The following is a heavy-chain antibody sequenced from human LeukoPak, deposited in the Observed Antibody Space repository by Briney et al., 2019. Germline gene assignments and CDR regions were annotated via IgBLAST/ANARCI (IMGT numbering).Heavy chain of an antibody. Sequence: PGGSLRLSCAASGFTSSSYAMHWVRQAPGKGLEWVAVISYDGSNKYYADSVKGRFTISRDNSKNTLYLQMNSLRAEDTAVYYCARDSPAGPAAFDYWGQGTLVTVSS. CDR1: GFTSSSYA. CDR2: ISYDGSNK. V-gene: IGHV3-30-3*01. CDR3: ARDSPAGPAAFDY. J-gene: IGHJ4*02. D-gene: IGHD2-2*01.